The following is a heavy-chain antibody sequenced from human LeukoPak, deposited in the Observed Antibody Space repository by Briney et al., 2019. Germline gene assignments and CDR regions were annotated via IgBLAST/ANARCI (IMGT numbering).Heavy chain of an antibody. J-gene: IGHJ4*02. D-gene: IGHD2-21*02. Sequence: PETLSLTCTVSGASLTTDTYYWGWFRQPPGKGLEWIGSISNSGTTYSNPSLKHRVFISRDTSRNQFSLSLIAVTAADTAVYYCARRPHEVTSSLDIDHWGQGTRVTVSS. V-gene: IGHV4-39*01. CDR1: GASLTTDTYY. CDR2: ISNSGTT. CDR3: ARRPHEVTSSLDIDH.